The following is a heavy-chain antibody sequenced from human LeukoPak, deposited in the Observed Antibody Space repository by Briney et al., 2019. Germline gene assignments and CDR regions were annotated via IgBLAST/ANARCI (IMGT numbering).Heavy chain of an antibody. CDR3: ATNFVDPAMASDY. J-gene: IGHJ4*02. Sequence: ASVKVSCKASGGTFSSYAISWVRQAPGQGLEWMGGIIPIFGTANYAQKFQGRVTITADESTSTAYMELSSLRSEDTAVYYCATNFVDPAMASDYWGQGTLVTVSS. V-gene: IGHV1-69*13. CDR2: IIPIFGTA. CDR1: GGTFSSYA. D-gene: IGHD5-18*01.